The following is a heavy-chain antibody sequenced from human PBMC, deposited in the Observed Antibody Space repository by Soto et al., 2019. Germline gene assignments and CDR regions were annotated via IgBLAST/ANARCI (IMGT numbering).Heavy chain of an antibody. V-gene: IGHV1-24*01. CDR1: GYTLTELS. Sequence: GASVKVSCKVSGYTLTELSMHWVRQAPGKGLEWMGRIIPVVGIAIYAQKFQGRVTITADKSTSTAYMELSSLRSEDTAVCYCAWFGELSSGMDVWGQGTTVTVSS. CDR3: AWFGELSSGMDV. D-gene: IGHD3-10*01. CDR2: IIPVVGIA. J-gene: IGHJ6*02.